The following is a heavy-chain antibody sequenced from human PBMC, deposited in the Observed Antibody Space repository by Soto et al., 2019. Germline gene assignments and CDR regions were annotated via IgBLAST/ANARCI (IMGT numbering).Heavy chain of an antibody. V-gene: IGHV3-23*01. CDR3: AKVIGYCSGGSCYSDYYYYYGMDV. CDR1: GFTFSSYA. Sequence: EVQLLESGGGLVQPGGSLRLSCAASGFTFSSYAMSWVRQAPGKGLEWVSAISGSGGSTYYADSVKGRFTISRDNSKNTLYLQMNSLRAEDTAVYYCAKVIGYCSGGSCYSDYYYYYGMDVWGQGTTVTVSS. D-gene: IGHD2-15*01. CDR2: ISGSGGST. J-gene: IGHJ6*02.